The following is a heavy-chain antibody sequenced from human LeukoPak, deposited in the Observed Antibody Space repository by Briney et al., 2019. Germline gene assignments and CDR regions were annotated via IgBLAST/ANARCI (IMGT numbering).Heavy chain of an antibody. Sequence: SVKVSCKASGYTFTSYGISWVRQAPGQGLEWMGWIIPIFGTANYAQKFQGRVTITADESTSTAYMELSSLRSDDTAVYYCARAAAGGTTNWFDPWGQGTLVTVSS. CDR2: IIPIFGTA. CDR1: GYTFTSYG. J-gene: IGHJ5*02. CDR3: ARAAAGGTTNWFDP. D-gene: IGHD6-13*01. V-gene: IGHV1-69*13.